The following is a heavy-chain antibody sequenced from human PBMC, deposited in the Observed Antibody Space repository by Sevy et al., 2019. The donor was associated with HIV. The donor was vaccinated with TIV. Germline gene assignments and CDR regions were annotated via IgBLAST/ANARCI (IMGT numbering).Heavy chain of an antibody. D-gene: IGHD3-16*01. CDR3: ARDPFGGYYFDH. CDR1: GFDFSTYW. CDR2: IMGDGSRR. J-gene: IGHJ4*02. V-gene: IGHV3-74*01. Sequence: GGSLRLSCAASGFDFSTYWMHGVRQAPWKGLVWVSRIMGDGSRRSHADSVKGRFTISRDNAKNTLYLQMNSLRAEDTALYFCARDPFGGYYFDHWGPGTLVTVSS.